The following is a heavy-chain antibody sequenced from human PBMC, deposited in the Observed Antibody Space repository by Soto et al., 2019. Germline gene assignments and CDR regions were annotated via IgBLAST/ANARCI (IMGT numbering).Heavy chain of an antibody. Sequence: QVQVVESGGGVVQPGRSLRLSCAASGFTFSRYGMHWVRQAPGKGLEWVAVIWYDGSNKYYADSVKGRFTISRDNSKNTLYLRMNSRRAEDTAVYYCAGGAYGDATSDLEIWGQGTMVTVSS. V-gene: IGHV3-33*01. D-gene: IGHD4-17*01. J-gene: IGHJ3*02. CDR1: GFTFSRYG. CDR2: IWYDGSNK. CDR3: AGGAYGDATSDLEI.